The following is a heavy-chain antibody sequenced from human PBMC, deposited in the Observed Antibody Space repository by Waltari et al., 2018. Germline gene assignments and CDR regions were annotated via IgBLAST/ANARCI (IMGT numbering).Heavy chain of an antibody. CDR3: AKDGDYSLTEYDAFDV. CDR1: GFIFSSQG. Sequence: VQLLESGGGVVQPGGSLRLSCAASGFIFSSQGQTWVRQIPGKGLEWVAFISFDGKKIFDADSVRGRFTISRDNSNNIVFLQMNSLRPEDSGVYYCAKDGDYSLTEYDAFDVWGQGTVVTVSP. D-gene: IGHD4-17*01. CDR2: ISFDGKKI. V-gene: IGHV3-30*02. J-gene: IGHJ3*01.